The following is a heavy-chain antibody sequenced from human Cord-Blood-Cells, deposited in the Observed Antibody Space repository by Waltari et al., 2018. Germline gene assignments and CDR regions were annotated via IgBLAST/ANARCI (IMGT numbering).Heavy chain of an antibody. J-gene: IGHJ3*02. Sequence: QVQLQQWGAGLLKPSETLSLTCAVYGGSLSGYYWSWLRHPPGKGLEWIGEMNHSGSTNYNPSLKSRVTISVDTSKNQFSLKLSSVTAADTAVYYCARVSSSVTMVQGVIKGGAFDIWGQGTMVTVSS. CDR1: GGSLSGYY. V-gene: IGHV4-34*01. D-gene: IGHD3-10*01. CDR2: MNHSGST. CDR3: ARVSSSVTMVQGVIKGGAFDI.